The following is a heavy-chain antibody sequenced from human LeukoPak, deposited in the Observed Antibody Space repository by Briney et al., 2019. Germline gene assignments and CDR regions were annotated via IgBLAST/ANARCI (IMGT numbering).Heavy chain of an antibody. J-gene: IGHJ6*02. CDR2: ISGSGGST. V-gene: IGHV3-23*01. CDR1: GFTFSSYA. Sequence: GGSLRLSCAASGFTFSSYAMSWVRQAPGKGLEWVSAISGSGGSTYYADSVKGRFTISRDNSKNTLYLQMNSLRAEDTAVYYCAKDGYGSGYYYGMDVWGQGTTVTVSS. D-gene: IGHD3-10*01. CDR3: AKDGYGSGYYYGMDV.